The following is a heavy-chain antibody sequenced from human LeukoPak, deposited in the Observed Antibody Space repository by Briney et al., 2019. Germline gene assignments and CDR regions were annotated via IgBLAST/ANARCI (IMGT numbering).Heavy chain of an antibody. CDR2: IYYSGST. CDR3: ARGAIPGQFQH. Sequence: SETLSLTCTVSGGSISSYYWSRIRQPPGQGLEWIGYIYYSGSTNYNPSLKSRVTISVDTSKNQFSLKLSSVTAADTAVYYCARGAIPGQFQHWGQGTLVTVSS. V-gene: IGHV4-59*01. CDR1: GGSISSYY. D-gene: IGHD2-21*01. J-gene: IGHJ1*01.